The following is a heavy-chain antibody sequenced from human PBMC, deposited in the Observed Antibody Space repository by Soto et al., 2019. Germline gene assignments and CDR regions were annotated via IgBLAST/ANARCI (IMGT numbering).Heavy chain of an antibody. CDR1: GFTFSSYA. CDR3: ARDLKIRYYGMDV. CDR2: ISYDGSNK. D-gene: IGHD3-9*01. J-gene: IGHJ6*02. Sequence: GGSLRLSCAASGFTFSSYAMHWVRQAPGKGLEWVAVISYDGSNKYYADSVKGRFTISRDNSKNTLYLQMNSLRAEDTAVYYCARDLKIRYYGMDVWGQGTTVTVS. V-gene: IGHV3-30-3*01.